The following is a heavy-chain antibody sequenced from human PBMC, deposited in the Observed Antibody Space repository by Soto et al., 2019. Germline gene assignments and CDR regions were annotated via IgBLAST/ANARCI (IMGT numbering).Heavy chain of an antibody. Sequence: EVQLVESGGGLVQPGGSLRLSCAASGFTFSSYSMNWVRQAPGKGLEWVSYISSSSSTIYYADSVKGRFTISRDNAKNSLYLQMNSLRDEDTAVYYCARVYYYYDSSGYYFDYWGQGTLVTVSS. V-gene: IGHV3-48*02. CDR3: ARVYYYYDSSGYYFDY. J-gene: IGHJ4*02. D-gene: IGHD3-22*01. CDR1: GFTFSSYS. CDR2: ISSSSSTI.